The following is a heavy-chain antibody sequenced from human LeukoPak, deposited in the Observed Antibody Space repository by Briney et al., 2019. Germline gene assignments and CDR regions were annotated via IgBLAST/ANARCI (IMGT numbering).Heavy chain of an antibody. Sequence: QSGGSLRLSCAASGFSFSSYEMNWVRQAPGKGLEWVSYISSSGSTKEYADSVKGRFTISRDNAKNSLYLQMNSLRVEDTAVYYCAREEGLDYWGQGTLVTVSS. CDR2: ISSSGSTK. J-gene: IGHJ4*02. CDR3: AREEGLDY. CDR1: GFSFSSYE. D-gene: IGHD5-12*01. V-gene: IGHV3-48*03.